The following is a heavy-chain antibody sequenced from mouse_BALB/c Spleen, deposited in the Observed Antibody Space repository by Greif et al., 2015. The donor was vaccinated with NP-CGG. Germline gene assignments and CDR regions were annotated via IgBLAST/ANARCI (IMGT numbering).Heavy chain of an antibody. CDR2: INPGSGGT. V-gene: IGHV1-54*01. J-gene: IGHJ3*01. CDR3: AREGDYGFAY. CDR1: GYAFTNYL. Sequence: VKLQESGAELVRPGTSVKVSCKASGYAFTNYLIEWVKQRPGQGLEWIGVINPGSGGTNYNEKFKGKATLTADKSSSTAYMQLSSLTSDDFAVYFCAREGDYGFAYWGQGTLVTFSA. D-gene: IGHD2-4*01.